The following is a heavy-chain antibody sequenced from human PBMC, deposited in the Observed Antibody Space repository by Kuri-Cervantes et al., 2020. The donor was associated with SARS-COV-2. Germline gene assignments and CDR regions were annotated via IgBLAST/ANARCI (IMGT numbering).Heavy chain of an antibody. CDR2: ISSSSSYI. D-gene: IGHD1-1*01. J-gene: IGHJ6*02. CDR3: ARDAYPRTGYYGMDV. CDR1: GFTFSSYS. Sequence: GGSLRLSCAASGFTFSSYSMNWVRQAPGKGLEWVSSISSSSSYIYYADSVKGRFTISRDNAKNSLYLQMNSLRAEDTAVYYCARDAYPRTGYYGMDVWGQGTTVTVSS. V-gene: IGHV3-21*01.